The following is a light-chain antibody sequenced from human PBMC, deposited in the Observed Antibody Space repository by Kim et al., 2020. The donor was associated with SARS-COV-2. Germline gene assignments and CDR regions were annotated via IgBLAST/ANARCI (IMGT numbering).Light chain of an antibody. V-gene: IGKV1-16*01. CDR3: QEYNSYPHT. CDR2: AAS. J-gene: IGKJ2*01. CDR1: QGVSNH. Sequence: DIQMTQSPSSLSASVGDSITITCRASQGVSNHVAWFQQRPGKAPKSLIFAASRLQSGVPSRFSGSGTDTHFTLTISGLQPEDFATYFCQEYNSYPHTFGQGTKLEI.